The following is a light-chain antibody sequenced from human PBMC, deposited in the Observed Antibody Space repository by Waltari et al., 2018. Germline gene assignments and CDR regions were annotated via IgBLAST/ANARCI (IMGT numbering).Light chain of an antibody. J-gene: IGKJ1*01. CDR1: QSVSSN. Sequence: TQSPATLSVSPGERATLSCRASQSVSSNLAWYQQKPGQAPRLLIYGASTRATGIPARFSGSGSGTEFTLTISSMQSEDFAVYYCQQYNNWPPWTFGQGTKVEIK. V-gene: IGKV3-15*01. CDR2: GAS. CDR3: QQYNNWPPWT.